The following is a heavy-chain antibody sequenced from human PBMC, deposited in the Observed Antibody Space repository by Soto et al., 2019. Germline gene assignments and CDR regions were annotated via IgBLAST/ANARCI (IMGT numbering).Heavy chain of an antibody. V-gene: IGHV1-18*04. D-gene: IGHD6-13*01. CDR1: GYTFTSYG. CDR2: ISAYNGNT. Sequence: GASVKVSCKASGYTFTSYGISWVRQAPGQGLEWMGWISAYNGNTNYAQKLQGRVTMTTDTSTSTAYMELRSLRSDDTAVYYCARTTAHSSSWSYYYYGMDVWGQGTTVTVSS. J-gene: IGHJ6*02. CDR3: ARTTAHSSSWSYYYYGMDV.